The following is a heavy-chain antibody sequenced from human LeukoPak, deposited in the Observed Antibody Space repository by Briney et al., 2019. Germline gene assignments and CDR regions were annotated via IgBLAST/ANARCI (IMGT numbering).Heavy chain of an antibody. CDR2: INPNDGDT. Sequence: ASVKVSCKASGYTFTDYYMHWVRQAPGQGFEWMGWINPNDGDTNYAQKFQGRVTMTRDTSISTAHMEVSRLRSDDTAVYYCARDDFLYCSSSTCLFDYWGQGTLVTVSS. V-gene: IGHV1-2*02. CDR3: ARDDFLYCSSSTCLFDY. J-gene: IGHJ4*02. D-gene: IGHD2-2*01. CDR1: GYTFTDYY.